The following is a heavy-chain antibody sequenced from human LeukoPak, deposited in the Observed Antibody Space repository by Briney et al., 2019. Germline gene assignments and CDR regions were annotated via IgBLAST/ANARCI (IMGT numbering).Heavy chain of an antibody. CDR2: ISGDGATT. CDR1: GFPFSSYA. V-gene: IGHV3-23*01. J-gene: IGHJ3*02. CDR3: ARGGYYGSGSYDAFDI. Sequence: PGGSLRLSCAASGFPFSSYAMTWVRQAPGKGLEWVSSISGDGATTYHADSVKGRFTTSRDNSKNTLYLQMNSLRAEDTAVYYCARGGYYGSGSYDAFDIWGQGTKVTVSS. D-gene: IGHD3-10*01.